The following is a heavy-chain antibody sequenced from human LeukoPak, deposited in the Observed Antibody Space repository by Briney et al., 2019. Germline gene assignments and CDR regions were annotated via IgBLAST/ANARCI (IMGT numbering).Heavy chain of an antibody. J-gene: IGHJ3*02. Sequence: GGSLRLSCAASGFTFSSYDMHWVRQAPGKGLDWVAVIWYDGNNKDYADSVKGRFTISRDNSKNTLYLQMNSLRAEDTAVYYCARGIAAAGYAFDIWGQGTMVTVSS. CDR2: IWYDGNNK. V-gene: IGHV3-33*01. CDR1: GFTFSSYD. D-gene: IGHD6-13*01. CDR3: ARGIAAAGYAFDI.